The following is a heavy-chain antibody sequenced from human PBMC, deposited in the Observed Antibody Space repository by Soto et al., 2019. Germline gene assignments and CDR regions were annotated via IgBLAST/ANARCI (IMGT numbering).Heavy chain of an antibody. CDR1: GGSFSGYY. V-gene: IGHV4-34*01. CDR2: INHSGST. Sequence: PETLYLTCAVYGGSFSGYYWSWIRQPPRRGLEWIGEINHSGSTNYNPSLKSRVTISVDTSKNQFSLKLSSVTAADTAVYYCARGSRVGRVRGVMRYYGMDVWGQGTTVT. D-gene: IGHD3-10*01. CDR3: ARGSRVGRVRGVMRYYGMDV. J-gene: IGHJ6*02.